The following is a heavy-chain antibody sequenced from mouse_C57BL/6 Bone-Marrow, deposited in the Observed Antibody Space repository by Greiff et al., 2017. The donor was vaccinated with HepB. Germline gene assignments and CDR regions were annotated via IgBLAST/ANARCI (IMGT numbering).Heavy chain of an antibody. CDR1: GYTFTSYW. D-gene: IGHD1-1*01. V-gene: IGHV1-74*01. CDR2: IHPSDSDT. J-gene: IGHJ2*01. CDR3: AINYGSSTLFDD. Sequence: VQLQQPGAELVKPGASVKVSCKASGYTFTSYWMHWVKQRPGQGLEWIGRIHPSDSDTNYNQKFKGKATMTVDISSSTAYMQLSSLTSEDSAVYYCAINYGSSTLFDDWGQGTTLTVAS.